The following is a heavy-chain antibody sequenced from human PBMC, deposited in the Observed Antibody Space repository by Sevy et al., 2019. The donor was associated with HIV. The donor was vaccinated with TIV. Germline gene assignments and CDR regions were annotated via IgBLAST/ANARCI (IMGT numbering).Heavy chain of an antibody. D-gene: IGHD3-22*01. CDR2: IMQDGSEK. V-gene: IGHV3-7*01. J-gene: IGHJ3*02. CDR1: RFTFSSYW. CDR3: ASLPGYYDSSGYYFRDAFDI. Sequence: GGSLRLSCAASRFTFSSYWMSWVRQAPGKGLEWVANIMQDGSEKYYVDSVKGRFTISRDNAKNSLYLQMNSLRAEDTAVYYCASLPGYYDSSGYYFRDAFDIWGQGTMVTVSS.